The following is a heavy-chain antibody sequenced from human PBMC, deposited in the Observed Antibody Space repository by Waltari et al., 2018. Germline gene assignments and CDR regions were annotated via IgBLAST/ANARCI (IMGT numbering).Heavy chain of an antibody. CDR3: VRLAQRTYRSPVPGRHYYYGMDV. CDR1: GFRFSNYW. CDR2: IRNEESSL. V-gene: IGHV3-74*03. Sequence: EEQLLESGGGLVQPGDSLRLSCAASGFRFSNYWMNWVRQAPGKGLVWVKRIRNEESSLTYADSVKGRFTISRDNAKNTLYLQMKRLRAEDTAVYYCVRLAQRTYRSPVPGRHYYYGMDVWGQGTTVTVSS. J-gene: IGHJ6*02. D-gene: IGHD3-10*01.